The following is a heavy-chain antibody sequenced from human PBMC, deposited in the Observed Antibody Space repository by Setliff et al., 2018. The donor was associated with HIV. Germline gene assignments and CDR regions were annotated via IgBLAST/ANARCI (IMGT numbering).Heavy chain of an antibody. Sequence: GGSLRFSCAVSGFTFNNSHWMHWVRQAPGKGLMWVSHISDDGTSTSYADSVKGRFIMSRDIAKKAVYLHMSSLSVEDTAIYYCASHSFGISPPGKDWGQGTLVTVSS. CDR1: GFTFNNSHW. D-gene: IGHD3-16*01. J-gene: IGHJ4*02. CDR3: ASHSFGISPPGKD. V-gene: IGHV3-74*01. CDR2: ISDDGTST.